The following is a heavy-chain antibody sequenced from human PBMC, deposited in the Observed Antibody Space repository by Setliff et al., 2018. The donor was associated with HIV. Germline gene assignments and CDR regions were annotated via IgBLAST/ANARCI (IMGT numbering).Heavy chain of an antibody. D-gene: IGHD3-10*01. CDR3: ARARGRYYYHYAMDV. V-gene: IGHV4-39*07. CDR2: IYYNGNT. J-gene: IGHJ6*02. Sequence: PSETLSLTCTVSGGSISSSSYYWGWIRQPPGKGLEWAGSIYYNGNTFYNQSLQSRVTISLDTSKNQFSLKLSSVTAADTAVYYCARARGRYYYHYAMDVWGQGTTVTVSS. CDR1: GGSISSSSYY.